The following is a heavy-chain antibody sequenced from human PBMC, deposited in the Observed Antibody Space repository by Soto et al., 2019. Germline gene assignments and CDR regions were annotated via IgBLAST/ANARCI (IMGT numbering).Heavy chain of an antibody. Sequence: QVQLVQSGAEVKKPGSSVKVSCKASGGTFSSYAISWVRQAPGQGLEWKGGIIPIFGTANYAQKYQGRVTITADETTSTANMERSSLRSEDTDVYYCARGRDGYDRYGYFDLWGRGTLVAVAS. D-gene: IGHD5-12*01. CDR2: IIPIFGTA. CDR3: ARGRDGYDRYGYFDL. CDR1: GGTFSSYA. V-gene: IGHV1-69*12. J-gene: IGHJ2*01.